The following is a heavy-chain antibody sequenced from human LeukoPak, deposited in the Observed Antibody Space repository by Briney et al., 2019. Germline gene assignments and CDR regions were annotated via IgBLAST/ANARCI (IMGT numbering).Heavy chain of an antibody. D-gene: IGHD3-10*01. Sequence: ASVKVSCKASGYTFTGYYMHWVRQAPGQGLEWMGWINPNSGGTNYAQKFQGRVTMTRDTSISTAYMELSSLRSEDTAVYYCARFRTMVRGVTQYDAFDIWGQGTMVTVSS. V-gene: IGHV1-2*02. CDR1: GYTFTGYY. J-gene: IGHJ3*02. CDR3: ARFRTMVRGVTQYDAFDI. CDR2: INPNSGGT.